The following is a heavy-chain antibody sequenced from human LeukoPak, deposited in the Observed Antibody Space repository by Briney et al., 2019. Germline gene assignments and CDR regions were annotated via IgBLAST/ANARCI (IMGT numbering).Heavy chain of an antibody. D-gene: IGHD4-17*01. CDR1: EFTFSSYG. CDR2: ISGSGGST. J-gene: IGHJ3*02. V-gene: IGHV3-23*01. CDR3: ARDPNGDYIGTFDM. Sequence: GGCLRLSCAASEFTFSSYGMSWVRQAPGKGLEWVSSISGSGGSTQYADSVQGRFAISRDNPKNTLYLQMNSLRVEDTAVYFCARDPNGDYIGTFDMWGRGTMVSVSS.